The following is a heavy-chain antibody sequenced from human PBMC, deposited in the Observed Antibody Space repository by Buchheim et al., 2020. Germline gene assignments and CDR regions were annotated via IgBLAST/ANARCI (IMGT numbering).Heavy chain of an antibody. J-gene: IGHJ5*02. CDR1: GGSISSGGYF. V-gene: IGHV4-31*03. D-gene: IGHD3-3*01. CDR3: ARDRLSGDVWSGYYVGTA. Sequence: QVQLQESGPGLVKPSQTLPLTCTVSGGSISSGGYFWSWIRQHPGKGLEWIGYIYYSGTTYYNPSLNSRVIISVDTSKNQFSLKMSSVTAADTAVYYCARDRLSGDVWSGYYVGTAWGRGTL. CDR2: IYYSGTT.